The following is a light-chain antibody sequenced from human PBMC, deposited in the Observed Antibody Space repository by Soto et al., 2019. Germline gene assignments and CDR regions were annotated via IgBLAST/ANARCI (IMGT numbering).Light chain of an antibody. V-gene: IGKV1-5*03. CDR2: KAS. Sequence: DIQMTQSPSTLSASVGDRVTITCRASESIDSWLAWHQQKPGRAPKLLISKASSLESGVPSRFSGSGFGTEFILTISSLQPDDFATYYCQQYNSYRAFGQGTKVEI. CDR1: ESIDSW. J-gene: IGKJ1*01. CDR3: QQYNSYRA.